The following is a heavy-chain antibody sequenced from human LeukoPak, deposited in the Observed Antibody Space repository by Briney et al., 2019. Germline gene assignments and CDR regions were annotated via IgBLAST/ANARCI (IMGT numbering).Heavy chain of an antibody. D-gene: IGHD2-2*01. Sequence: PSETLSLTCTVSGGSISSSSYYWGWIRHPPGKGLEWIGSIYYSGSTYYNPSLKSRITISVDTSKNQFSLKLSSVTAADTAVYYCARRSQVVPAAGRPFDIWGQGTMVTVSS. CDR3: ARRSQVVPAAGRPFDI. CDR2: IYYSGST. CDR1: GGSISSSSYY. J-gene: IGHJ3*02. V-gene: IGHV4-39*01.